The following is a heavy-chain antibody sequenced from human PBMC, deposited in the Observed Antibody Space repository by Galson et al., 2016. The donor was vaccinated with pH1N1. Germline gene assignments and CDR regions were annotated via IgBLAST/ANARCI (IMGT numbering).Heavy chain of an antibody. CDR1: GYTFTSHY. J-gene: IGHJ4*02. V-gene: IGHV1-46*01. CDR2: INPGGGST. Sequence: SVKVSCKASGYTFTSHYIHWVRQAPGQGLEWMGLINPGGGSTSYAPKFQGRVTMTRDTSTSTVHMELTGLRSEDTALYFCARDGSGDYKGGDYWGQGTLVTVSS. CDR3: ARDGSGDYKGGDY. D-gene: IGHD4-17*01.